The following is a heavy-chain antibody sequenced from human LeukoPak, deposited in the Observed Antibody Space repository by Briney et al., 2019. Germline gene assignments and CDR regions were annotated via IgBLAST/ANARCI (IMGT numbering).Heavy chain of an antibody. CDR2: ISWNSGSI. CDR1: GFTFDDYA. Sequence: GGSLRLSCAASGFTFDDYAMHWVRQAPGKGLEWVSGISWNSGSIGYADSVKGRFTISRDNAKNSLYLQMNSLRAEDTALYYCAKGGIAAAGSYYYYYMDVWGKGTTVTVSS. D-gene: IGHD6-13*01. V-gene: IGHV3-9*01. CDR3: AKGGIAAAGSYYYYYMDV. J-gene: IGHJ6*03.